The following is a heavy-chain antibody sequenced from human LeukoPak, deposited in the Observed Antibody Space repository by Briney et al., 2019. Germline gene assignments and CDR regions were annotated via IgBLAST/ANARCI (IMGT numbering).Heavy chain of an antibody. CDR3: ARVEYSGWNLEY. D-gene: IGHD5-12*01. Sequence: HPGGSLRLSCAASGFTFRSYWMSRVRQAPGKGLEWVANINQGGSVQYYMDSVKGRFTISRDDAKNSLYVQMNSLRDEDTAVYYCARVEYSGWNLEYWGQGTLVTVSS. J-gene: IGHJ4*02. V-gene: IGHV3-7*01. CDR1: GFTFRSYW. CDR2: INQGGSVQ.